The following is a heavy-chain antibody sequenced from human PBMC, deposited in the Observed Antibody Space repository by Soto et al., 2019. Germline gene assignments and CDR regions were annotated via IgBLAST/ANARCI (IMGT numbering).Heavy chain of an antibody. V-gene: IGHV3-13*01. CDR1: GFTFSSYD. D-gene: IGHD3-22*01. CDR3: ARAKPTDYYDSSGYYRPRDYYYGMDV. J-gene: IGHJ6*02. Sequence: PGGSLRLSCAASGFTFSSYDMHWVRQATGKGLELVSAIGTAGDTYYPGSVKGRFTISRENAKNSLYLQMNSLRAEDTAVYYCARAKPTDYYDSSGYYRPRDYYYGMDVWGQGTTVTVSS. CDR2: IGTAGDT.